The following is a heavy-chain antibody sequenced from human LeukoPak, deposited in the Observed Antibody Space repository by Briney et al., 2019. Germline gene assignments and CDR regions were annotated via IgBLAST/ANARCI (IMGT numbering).Heavy chain of an antibody. CDR2: ISISSDYI. Sequence: PGGSLRLSCAASEFTFSSYSMNRVRQAPGKGLEWVSSISISSDYIYYADSVRGRFTISRDNAKNSLYLQMNSLRAEDTAVYYCAREAAYGDYVEAFDIWGQGTMVTVSS. D-gene: IGHD4-17*01. CDR1: EFTFSSYS. J-gene: IGHJ3*02. V-gene: IGHV3-21*01. CDR3: AREAAYGDYVEAFDI.